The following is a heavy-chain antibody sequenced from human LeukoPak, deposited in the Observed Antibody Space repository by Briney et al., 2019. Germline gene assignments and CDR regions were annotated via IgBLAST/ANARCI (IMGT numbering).Heavy chain of an antibody. D-gene: IGHD5-18*01. CDR1: GFSFSSYW. V-gene: IGHV3-74*01. Sequence: GGSLRLSCAASGFSFSSYWIHWVRQAPGKGLVWVSCINYHGTDTIYADSVKGRFTISRDNAKNTVYLQMNALRAEDTAVYYCAREGLGYSFGYWGQGTLVTVSS. J-gene: IGHJ4*02. CDR2: INYHGTDT. CDR3: AREGLGYSFGY.